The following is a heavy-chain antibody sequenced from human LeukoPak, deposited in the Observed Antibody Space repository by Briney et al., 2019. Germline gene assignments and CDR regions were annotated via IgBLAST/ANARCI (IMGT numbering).Heavy chain of an antibody. CDR3: ARTYSGRSYYFDC. J-gene: IGHJ4*02. Sequence: SETLSLTCTVSGGSISSFHWSWIRQPPGKGLEHIGNIYDSGSTYYNPSLKSRVTISVDTSKNQFSLKLSSVTAADTAVYYCARTYSGRSYYFDCWGQGTLATVSS. CDR2: IYDSGST. V-gene: IGHV4-59*01. D-gene: IGHD1-26*01. CDR1: GGSISSFH.